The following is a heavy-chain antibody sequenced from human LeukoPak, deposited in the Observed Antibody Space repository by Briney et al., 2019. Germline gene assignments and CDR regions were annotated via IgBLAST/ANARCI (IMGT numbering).Heavy chain of an antibody. V-gene: IGHV4-4*02. CDR2: IYHSGST. CDR3: ARPSNYYDSSGSFDY. CDR1: GGSISSSNW. J-gene: IGHJ4*02. D-gene: IGHD3-22*01. Sequence: SGTLSLTCAVSGGSISSSNWWSWVRQPPGKGLEWIGEIYHSGSTNYNPSLKSRVTISVDKSKNQFSLKLTSVTAADTAVYYCARPSNYYDSSGSFDYWGQGTLVTVSS.